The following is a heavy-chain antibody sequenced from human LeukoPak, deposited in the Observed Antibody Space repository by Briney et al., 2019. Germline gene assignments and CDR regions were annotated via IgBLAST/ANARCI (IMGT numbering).Heavy chain of an antibody. J-gene: IGHJ4*02. CDR1: GFTFSSYA. Sequence: GGSLRLSWAASGFTFSSYAMHWVRQAPGKGLEWVAVISYDGSNKYYADSGKGRFTISRDNSKNTLYLQMNSLRAEDTAVYYCARGGIAVAGRIDYWGQGTLVTVSS. CDR2: ISYDGSNK. V-gene: IGHV3-30-3*01. D-gene: IGHD6-19*01. CDR3: ARGGIAVAGRIDY.